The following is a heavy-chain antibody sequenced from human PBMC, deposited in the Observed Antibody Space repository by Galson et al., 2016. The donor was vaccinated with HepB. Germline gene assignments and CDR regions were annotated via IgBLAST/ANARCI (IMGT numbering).Heavy chain of an antibody. Sequence: SETLSLTCTVSGGSFSSSSYYWGWIRQPPGKGLEWIGSIYYSGRTYYNPSLKSRVTISVDTSNNQFPLKPSAVTAADTAVYYCARSDCSSTSCYGNDPFDIWGQGTMVTVSS. V-gene: IGHV4-39*01. CDR1: GGSFSSSSYY. CDR3: ARSDCSSTSCYGNDPFDI. J-gene: IGHJ3*02. CDR2: IYYSGRT. D-gene: IGHD2-2*01.